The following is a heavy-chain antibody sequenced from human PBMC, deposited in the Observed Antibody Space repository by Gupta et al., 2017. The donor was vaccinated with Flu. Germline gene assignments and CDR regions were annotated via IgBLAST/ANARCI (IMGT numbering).Heavy chain of an antibody. CDR2: INPSGGGA. CDR1: GYTFKNYY. J-gene: IGHJ4*02. D-gene: IGHD3-16*01. V-gene: IGHV1-46*02. CDR3: ARPGLGESFDY. Sequence: QVQLVQSGTEVMKPGASVKVACKASGYTFKNYYMHWVRQAPGQGLEWMGMINPSGGGAWYAQKVQGRVTMTRDTSTSTVYMELGSLRSDDTAVYYCARPGLGESFDYWGQGTLVTVSS.